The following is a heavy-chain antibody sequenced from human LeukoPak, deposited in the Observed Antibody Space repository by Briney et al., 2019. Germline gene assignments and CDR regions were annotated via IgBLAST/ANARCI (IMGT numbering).Heavy chain of an antibody. CDR2: IKTDGSEK. CDR1: GFTFSNYW. CDR3: ATYSSLNRREFQF. D-gene: IGHD3-22*01. Sequence: GGSLRLSCEGSGFTFSNYWMGWVRQAPGKGLQWVANIKTDGSEKYYVDSVKGRFTISRDNAKNSLYLQMNSLRAEDTAVYYCATYSSLNRREFQFWGQGTLLTVPS. J-gene: IGHJ1*01. V-gene: IGHV3-7*01.